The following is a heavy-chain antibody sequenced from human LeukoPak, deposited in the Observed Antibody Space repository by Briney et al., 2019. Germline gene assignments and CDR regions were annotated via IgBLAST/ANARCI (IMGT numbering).Heavy chain of an antibody. V-gene: IGHV3-48*02. CDR3: ATYRGMTTVTTFRPVDY. CDR2: ISSSSSTI. J-gene: IGHJ4*02. D-gene: IGHD4-17*01. CDR1: GFTFSSYS. Sequence: PGGSLRLSCAASGFTFSSYSMNWVRQAPGKGLEWVSYISSSSSTIYYADSVKGRFTISRDNAKNSLYLQMNSLRDEDTAVYYCATYRGMTTVTTFRPVDYWGQGTLVTVSS.